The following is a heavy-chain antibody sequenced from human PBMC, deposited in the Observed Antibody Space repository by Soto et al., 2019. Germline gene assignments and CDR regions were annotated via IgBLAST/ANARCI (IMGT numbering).Heavy chain of an antibody. V-gene: IGHV4-39*01. CDR2: IYYSGNT. D-gene: IGHD3-10*02. J-gene: IGHJ3*02. CDR1: GFSISSGTYY. CDR3: ARPYFYVTSGYFRPADTFDI. Sequence: SETLSLTCTVSGFSISSGTYYWGWVRQSPGKGLEWIGTIYYSGNTYYKPSLKSRVTISIDTSKNQFSLKLNSVTAADTAVYYCARPYFYVTSGYFRPADTFDIWGPGTMVTVSS.